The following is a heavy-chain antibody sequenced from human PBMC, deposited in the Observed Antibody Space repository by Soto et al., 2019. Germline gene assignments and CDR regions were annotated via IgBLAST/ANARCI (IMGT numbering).Heavy chain of an antibody. V-gene: IGHV3-74*01. CDR3: ARGPTGWFGYDY. Sequence: EVQLVESGGGLVPPGGSLRLSCAASGFTFSTSWMHWVRQAAGKGLVWVSRINRDATTTNYADSVKGRFTISRDNAKNTLYLQMDSLTAEDTAVYYCARGPTGWFGYDYWGQGTLVTVSS. J-gene: IGHJ4*02. CDR2: INRDATTT. D-gene: IGHD3-10*01. CDR1: GFTFSTSW.